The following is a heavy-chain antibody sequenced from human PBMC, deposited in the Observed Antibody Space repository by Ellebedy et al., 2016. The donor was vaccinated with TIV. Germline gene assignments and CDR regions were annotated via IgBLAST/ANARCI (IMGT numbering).Heavy chain of an antibody. Sequence: GESLKISXAASGFTFSSYSMNWVRQAPGKGLEWVSYISSSSSTIYYADSVKGRFTISRDNAKNSLYLQMNSLRAEDTAVYYCARVYYYYGMDVWGQGTTVTVSS. J-gene: IGHJ6*02. CDR1: GFTFSSYS. CDR2: ISSSSSTI. V-gene: IGHV3-48*04. CDR3: ARVYYYYGMDV.